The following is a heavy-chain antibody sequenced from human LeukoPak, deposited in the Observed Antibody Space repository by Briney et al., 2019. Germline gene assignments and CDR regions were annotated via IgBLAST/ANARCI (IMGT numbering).Heavy chain of an antibody. V-gene: IGHV4-30-2*01. CDR2: IYHSGST. CDR1: GGSISSYS. CDR3: AREAYYFDY. Sequence: SETLSLTCTVSGGSISSYSWSWIRQPPGKGLEWIGYIYHSGSTYYNPSLKSRVTISVDRSKNQFSLKLSSVTAADTAVYYCAREAYYFDYWGQGTLVTVSS. J-gene: IGHJ4*02.